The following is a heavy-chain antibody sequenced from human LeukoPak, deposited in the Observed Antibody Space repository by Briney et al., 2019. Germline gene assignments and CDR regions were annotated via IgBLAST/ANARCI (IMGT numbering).Heavy chain of an antibody. Sequence: SETLSLTCTVSSGSISTYYWSWIRQPPGKGLEWIGFIYYSGNTNYNPSLKSRVTVSVDTSKNQFSLKLTSVTAADTAVYYCARHSAHSSTNDAFDIWGQGTLVTVSS. V-gene: IGHV4-59*01. CDR2: IYYSGNT. CDR3: ARHSAHSSTNDAFDI. D-gene: IGHD6-13*01. J-gene: IGHJ3*02. CDR1: SGSISTYY.